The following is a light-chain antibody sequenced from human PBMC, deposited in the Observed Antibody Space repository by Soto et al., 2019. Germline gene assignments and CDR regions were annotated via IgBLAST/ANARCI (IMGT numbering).Light chain of an antibody. Sequence: EIVMTQSPATLSVSPGERATLSCRASQSVSGNLAWYQQKPGQAPRLIIYAASTRATGIPARFSGSGSGTEFTRTISSLESEDFAVYYCQQYNNWPPITFGPGTKVDIK. J-gene: IGKJ3*01. CDR1: QSVSGN. CDR2: AAS. CDR3: QQYNNWPPIT. V-gene: IGKV3-15*01.